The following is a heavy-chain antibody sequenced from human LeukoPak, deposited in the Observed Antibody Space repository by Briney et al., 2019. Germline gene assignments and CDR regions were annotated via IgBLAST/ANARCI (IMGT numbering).Heavy chain of an antibody. V-gene: IGHV3-11*01. CDR2: ISSSGSTI. Sequence: GGSLRLSCAASGFTFSDYYMSWIRQAPGKGLEWVSYISSSGSTIYYADSVKGRFTISRDNAKNSLYLQMNSLRAEDTAVYYCAREGLGSGSYYYYYYYMDVWGKGTTVTISS. CDR3: AREGLGSGSYYYYYYYMDV. CDR1: GFTFSDYY. D-gene: IGHD3-10*01. J-gene: IGHJ6*03.